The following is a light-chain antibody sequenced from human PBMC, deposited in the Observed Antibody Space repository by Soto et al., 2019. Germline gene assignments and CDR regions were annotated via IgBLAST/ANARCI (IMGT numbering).Light chain of an antibody. V-gene: IGKV3-20*01. CDR1: QSVSSSY. J-gene: IGKJ3*01. CDR2: GAS. Sequence: EIVLTQSPGTLSLSPGERATLSCRASQSVSSSYLAWYQQKPGQAPRLLIYGASSRATGIPDRFSGSGSGTDLSLTISRLEPEGFAVYYCQQYGSLPFTFGPGTTVGIK. CDR3: QQYGSLPFT.